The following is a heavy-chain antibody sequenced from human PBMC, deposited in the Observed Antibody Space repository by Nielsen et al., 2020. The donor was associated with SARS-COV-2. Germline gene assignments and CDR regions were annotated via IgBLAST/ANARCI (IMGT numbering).Heavy chain of an antibody. CDR1: GYTFTSYA. V-gene: IGHV1-3*01. CDR2: LNAGNGNT. D-gene: IGHD3-16*02. J-gene: IGHJ5*02. Sequence: ASVKVSCKASGYTFTSYAMHWVRQAPGQRLEWMGWLNAGNGNTQYSQKFQGRVTITRDTSTTTAYMELRSLRSDDTAVYYCARAVGDDYVWGSYHPPRVDRWGQGTLVTVSS. CDR3: ARAVGDDYVWGSYHPPRVDR.